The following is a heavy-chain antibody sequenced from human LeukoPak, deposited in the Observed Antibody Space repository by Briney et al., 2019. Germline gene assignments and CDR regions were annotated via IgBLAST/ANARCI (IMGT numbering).Heavy chain of an antibody. V-gene: IGHV4-34*01. D-gene: IGHD6-13*01. CDR3: ARHDGSSWYYAFDV. J-gene: IGHJ3*01. CDR2: INHSGGT. Sequence: SETLSLTCAVYGGSFSGYYWSWIRQPPGKGLEWIGEINHSGGTNYNPSLKSRVTISVDTSKNQFSLKLSSVTAADTAVYYCARHDGSSWYYAFDVWGQGTMVTVSS. CDR1: GGSFSGYY.